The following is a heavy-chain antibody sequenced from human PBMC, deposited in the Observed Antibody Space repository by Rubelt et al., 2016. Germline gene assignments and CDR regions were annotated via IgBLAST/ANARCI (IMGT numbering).Heavy chain of an antibody. Sequence: QVQLQQWGAGLLKPSETLSLTCAVYGGSFSDYYWIWVRQSPGKGLEWIGDINHSGSTNYNPSLKSRVTTSVDTSKNQLSLKLHSGTAADTAVYYCARESYDSSGYYAYWGQGTLVTVSS. D-gene: IGHD3-22*01. CDR2: INHSGST. CDR3: ARESYDSSGYYAY. V-gene: IGHV4-34*01. J-gene: IGHJ4*02. CDR1: GGSFSDYY.